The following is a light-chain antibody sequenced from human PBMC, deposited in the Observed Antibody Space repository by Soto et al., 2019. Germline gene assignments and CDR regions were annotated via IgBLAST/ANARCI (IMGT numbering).Light chain of an antibody. V-gene: IGKV1-39*01. Sequence: DIQMTQSPSSLSASIGDRVTITCRASQSISTYLNWYQHNPGKAPKLLIFGASSLHSGVPSRFSGSGSGTDFTLTISSLQPEDFATYYCQQSYSFVGSFTFGPGTKVDIK. J-gene: IGKJ3*01. CDR2: GAS. CDR3: QQSYSFVGSFT. CDR1: QSISTY.